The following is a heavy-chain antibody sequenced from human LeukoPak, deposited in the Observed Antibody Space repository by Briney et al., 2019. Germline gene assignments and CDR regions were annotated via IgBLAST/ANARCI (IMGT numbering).Heavy chain of an antibody. Sequence: PRGSLRLSCAASGFTVSSNYMDWVRQAPGKGLEWVSLIYSGGGTYYADSVKGRFTISRDNSKNTLYLQMNSLRPEDTAVYYCARGMTAHYWYFDLWGRGALVTVSS. D-gene: IGHD2-21*02. V-gene: IGHV3-66*01. J-gene: IGHJ2*01. CDR2: IYSGGGT. CDR1: GFTVSSNY. CDR3: ARGMTAHYWYFDL.